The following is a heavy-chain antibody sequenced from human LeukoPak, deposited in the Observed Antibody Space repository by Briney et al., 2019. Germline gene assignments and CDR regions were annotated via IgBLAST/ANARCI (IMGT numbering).Heavy chain of an antibody. CDR2: IYHSGST. V-gene: IGHV4-38-2*02. Sequence: PSETLSLTCTVSGYSISSGYYWGWIRQPPGKGLEWIGSIYHSGSTYYNPSLKSRVTISVDTSKNQFSLKLSSVSAADTAVYYCARQDIVVVVAATPVWFDPWGQGTLVTVSS. CDR3: ARQDIVVVVAATPVWFDP. J-gene: IGHJ5*02. CDR1: GYSISSGYY. D-gene: IGHD2-15*01.